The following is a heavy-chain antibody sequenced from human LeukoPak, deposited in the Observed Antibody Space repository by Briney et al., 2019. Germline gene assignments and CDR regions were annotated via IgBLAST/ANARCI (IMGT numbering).Heavy chain of an antibody. V-gene: IGHV1-69*13. CDR2: IIPILGTA. CDR3: AANLNSGYNFDY. D-gene: IGHD5-12*01. Sequence: SVKVSCKASGCTFSSYAISWVRQAPGQGLEWMGGIIPILGTANYAQKFQGRVTITADESTSTAYMELSSLRSEDTAVYYCAANLNSGYNFDYWGQGTLVTVSS. CDR1: GCTFSSYA. J-gene: IGHJ4*02.